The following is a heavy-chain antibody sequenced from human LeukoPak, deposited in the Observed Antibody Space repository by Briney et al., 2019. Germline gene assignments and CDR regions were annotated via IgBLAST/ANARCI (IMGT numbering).Heavy chain of an antibody. V-gene: IGHV3-7*01. CDR2: IKEDGSEK. CDR1: GFIFSNYW. J-gene: IGHJ3*02. D-gene: IGHD1-1*01. Sequence: GGSLRLSCAASGFIFSNYWMSWVRQAPGKGLEWVANIKEDGSEKHYVDSAKGRFTIPRDNAKNSLYLQMNSLRAEDTAVYYCARPGQRDAFDIWGQGTMVTVSS. CDR3: ARPGQRDAFDI.